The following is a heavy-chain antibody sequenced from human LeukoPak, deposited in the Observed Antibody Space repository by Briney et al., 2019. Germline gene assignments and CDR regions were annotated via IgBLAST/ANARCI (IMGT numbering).Heavy chain of an antibody. CDR2: IIPIFGIA. J-gene: IGHJ6*02. CDR3: ARGGNCSSTSCQTYYYYGMDV. CDR1: GGTFSSYA. D-gene: IGHD2-2*01. V-gene: IGHV1-69*04. Sequence: GASVKVSCKASGGTFSSYAISWVRQAPEQGLEWMGRIIPIFGIANYAQKFQGRVTITVDKSTSTAYMELSSLRSEDTAVYYCARGGNCSSTSCQTYYYYGMDVWGQGTTVTVSS.